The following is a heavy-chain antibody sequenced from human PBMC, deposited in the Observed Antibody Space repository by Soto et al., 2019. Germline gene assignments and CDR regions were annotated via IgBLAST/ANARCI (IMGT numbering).Heavy chain of an antibody. D-gene: IGHD1-1*01. CDR3: ARRAETNGWNGFGADKYYFDF. CDR1: GYTFTSYD. CDR2: MNPNTGNS. Sequence: QVQLVQSGAEVRKPGASVKVSCEASGYTFTSYDIYWVRQATGQGLEWMGWMNPNTGNSGYAQKFQRRVTMTSDTTISTAHMELSSLRSEYTAVYYCARRAETNGWNGFGADKYYFDFWGQGTLVTVSS. J-gene: IGHJ4*02. V-gene: IGHV1-8*01.